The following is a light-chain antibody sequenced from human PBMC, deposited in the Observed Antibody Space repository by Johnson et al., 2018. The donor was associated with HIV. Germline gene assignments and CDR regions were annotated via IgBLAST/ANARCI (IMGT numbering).Light chain of an antibody. CDR2: ENN. V-gene: IGLV1-51*02. Sequence: QLVLTQRPSVSAAPGQKVTISCSGSSSNIGNNYVSWYQQLPGTAPKLLIYENNKRPSGIPDRFSASKSGTSATLGITGLQTGEEADYYCGTWVSSLIAGVFGTGTKVTVL. J-gene: IGLJ1*01. CDR3: GTWVSSLIAGV. CDR1: SSNIGNNY.